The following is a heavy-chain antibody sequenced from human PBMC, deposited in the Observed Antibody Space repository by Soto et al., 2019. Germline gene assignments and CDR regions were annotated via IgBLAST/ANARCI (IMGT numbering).Heavy chain of an antibody. D-gene: IGHD6-13*01. CDR3: AKAGSSSWYFDY. Sequence: EVQLVESGGGLVQPGGSLRLSCAASGFTVSSNYMSWVRQAPGKGLEWVSVIYSGGSTYYADSVKGRFTISRHSSKNTLYLQINSLRAEDTAEYYCAKAGSSSWYFDYWGQGTLVTDSS. CDR1: GFTVSSNY. J-gene: IGHJ4*02. CDR2: IYSGGST. V-gene: IGHV3-53*04.